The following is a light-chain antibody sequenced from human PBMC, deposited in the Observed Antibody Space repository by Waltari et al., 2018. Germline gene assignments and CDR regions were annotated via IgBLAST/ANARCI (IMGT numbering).Light chain of an antibody. J-gene: IGLJ2*01. V-gene: IGLV2-23*02. Sequence: QSALTQPASVSGSPGQSITLSCTGTSSDIGSSILVSWYQHHPGKAPRLMIYDVNRRPSGVSDRFSGSKSGNTASLTISGLQAEDEADYYCSSYAASTTFFGGGTKVTVL. CDR3: SSYAASTTF. CDR2: DVN. CDR1: SSDIGSSIL.